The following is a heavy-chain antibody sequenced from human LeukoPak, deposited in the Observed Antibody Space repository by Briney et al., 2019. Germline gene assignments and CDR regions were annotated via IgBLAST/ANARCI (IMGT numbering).Heavy chain of an antibody. D-gene: IGHD5-18*01. V-gene: IGHV3-30*18. Sequence: GSLRLSCAASGFTFSSYGMHWVRQAPGKGLEGVAVISYDGSNKYYADSVKGRFTISRDNSKNTLYLQMNNLRAEDTAVYYCAKEYSYARSYFDYWGQGTLVTVSS. CDR3: AKEYSYARSYFDY. CDR2: ISYDGSNK. J-gene: IGHJ4*02. CDR1: GFTFSSYG.